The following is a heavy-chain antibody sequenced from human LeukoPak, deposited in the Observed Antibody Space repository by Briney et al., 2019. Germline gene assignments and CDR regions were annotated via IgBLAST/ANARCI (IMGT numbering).Heavy chain of an antibody. Sequence: SQTLSLTCTVSGGSISSGTYYWSWIRQPAGKELEWIGRVYTSGGTNYNPSLKSRVTISLDTSKNQFSLKLSSVTAADTAVYYCARVPGGGYPCYFDYWGQGTLVTVSS. CDR2: VYTSGGT. J-gene: IGHJ4*02. V-gene: IGHV4-61*02. CDR3: ARVPGGGYPCYFDY. CDR1: GGSISSGTYY. D-gene: IGHD5-12*01.